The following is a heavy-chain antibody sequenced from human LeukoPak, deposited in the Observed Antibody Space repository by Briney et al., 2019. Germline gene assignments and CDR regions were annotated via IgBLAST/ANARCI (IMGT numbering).Heavy chain of an antibody. CDR1: GFTFSSYG. Sequence: PGGSLRLSCAASGFTFSSYGMSWVRQSPGKGLEWVSAISGSGGSTYYADSVKGRFTISRDNSKNTLYLQMNSLRAEDTAVYYCAKDRDWSYYFDYWGQGTLVTVSS. J-gene: IGHJ4*02. V-gene: IGHV3-23*01. CDR3: AKDRDWSYYFDY. D-gene: IGHD2-21*02. CDR2: ISGSGGST.